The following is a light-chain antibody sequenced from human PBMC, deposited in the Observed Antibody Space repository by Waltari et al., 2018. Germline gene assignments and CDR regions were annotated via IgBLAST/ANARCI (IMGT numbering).Light chain of an antibody. Sequence: EIVMTQSPATLSVSPGDRATLSCRASQSIGDSLAWYQQRPGQAPRLLFYAASTRTTGLPARFSGSGSGTEFTLTISSLQSEDFAIYYCQQYNNWPPLTFGGGTKVEIK. J-gene: IGKJ4*01. V-gene: IGKV3-15*01. CDR2: AAS. CDR1: QSIGDS. CDR3: QQYNNWPPLT.